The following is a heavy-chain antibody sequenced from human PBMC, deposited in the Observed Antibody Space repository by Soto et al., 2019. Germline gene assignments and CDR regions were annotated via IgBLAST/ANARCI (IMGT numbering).Heavy chain of an antibody. Sequence: SETLSLTCAVYGGSFSGYYWSWIRQPPGKGLEWIGEINHSGSTNYNPSLKSRVTISVDTSKNQFSLKLSSVTAADTAVYYCARGDDWAYYYYYYGMDVWGQGTTVTVS. CDR1: GGSFSGYY. CDR2: INHSGST. J-gene: IGHJ6*02. V-gene: IGHV4-34*01. D-gene: IGHD3-16*01. CDR3: ARGDDWAYYYYYYGMDV.